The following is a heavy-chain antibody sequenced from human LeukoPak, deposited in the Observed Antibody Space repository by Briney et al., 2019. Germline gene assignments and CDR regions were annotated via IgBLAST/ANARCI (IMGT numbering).Heavy chain of an antibody. V-gene: IGHV3-23*01. D-gene: IGHD1-26*01. J-gene: IGHJ4*02. CDR1: GFNFRAYW. CDR2: ISRSSTGT. CDR3: AKEGGTIVGGTIPFDH. Sequence: PGGSLRLSCTTSGFNFRAYWMGWVRQAPGKGLEWVAAISRSSTGTYYADSVRGRFTISRDNSKNSLYLQMNSLRAKDTAKYYCAKEGGTIVGGTIPFDHWGQGTLVTVSS.